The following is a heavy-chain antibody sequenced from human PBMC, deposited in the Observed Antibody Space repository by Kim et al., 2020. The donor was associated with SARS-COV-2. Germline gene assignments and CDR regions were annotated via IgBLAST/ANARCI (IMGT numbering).Heavy chain of an antibody. V-gene: IGHV3-73*01. Sequence: GGSLRLSCGASGFTFSDSAMHWVRRASGKGLEWVGRIRSKANGYATSYSESVRGRFTISRDDSRNTAYLQMNSLRAEDTAVYYCAREILYYYDRYYFDY. CDR1: GFTFSDSA. J-gene: IGHJ4*01. CDR2: IRSKANGYAT. D-gene: IGHD3-22*01. CDR3: AREILYYYDRYYFDY.